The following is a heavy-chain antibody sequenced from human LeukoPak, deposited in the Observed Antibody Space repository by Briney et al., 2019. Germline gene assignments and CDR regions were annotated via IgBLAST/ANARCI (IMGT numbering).Heavy chain of an antibody. Sequence: PSETLSLTCTVSGGSISSGSYYWSWIRQPAGKGLEWIGRIYTSGSTNYNPSLKSRVTISVDTSKNQFSLKLSSVTAADTAVYYCARDRMGSGWFPPLYYFDYWGQGTLVTVSS. V-gene: IGHV4-61*02. J-gene: IGHJ4*02. CDR3: ARDRMGSGWFPPLYYFDY. D-gene: IGHD6-19*01. CDR2: IYTSGST. CDR1: GGSISSGSYY.